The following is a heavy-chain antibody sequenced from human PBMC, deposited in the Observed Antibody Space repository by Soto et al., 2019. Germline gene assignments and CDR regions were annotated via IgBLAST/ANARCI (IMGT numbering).Heavy chain of an antibody. CDR3: ARDLAAVPRAFDY. Sequence: SETLSLTCTVSGGSISSYFYIWVRQPPGKGLEWIGSVYYTGTTDYNPSLKSLFTISVDTSKTQFSLNLRSVTAADTAVYYCARDLAAVPRAFDYWGRGTLVTVSS. V-gene: IGHV4-59*01. CDR1: GGSISSYF. J-gene: IGHJ4*01. D-gene: IGHD6-13*01. CDR2: VYYTGTT.